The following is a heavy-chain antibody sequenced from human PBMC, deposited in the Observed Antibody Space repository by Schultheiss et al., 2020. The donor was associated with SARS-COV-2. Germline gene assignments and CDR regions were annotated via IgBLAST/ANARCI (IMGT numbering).Heavy chain of an antibody. CDR2: INDSGST. J-gene: IGHJ5*02. CDR1: GGSFSGYY. Sequence: SETLSLTCAVYGGSFSGYYWSWIRQPPGKGLEWIGEINDSGSTNYNPSLKSRVTISVDTSKNQFSLKLSSVTAADTAVYYCARQRLENWFDPWGQGTLVTVSS. V-gene: IGHV4-34*01. D-gene: IGHD1-1*01. CDR3: ARQRLENWFDP.